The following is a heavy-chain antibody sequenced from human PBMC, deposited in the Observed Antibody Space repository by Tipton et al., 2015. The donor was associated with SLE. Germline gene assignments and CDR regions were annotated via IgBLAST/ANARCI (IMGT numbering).Heavy chain of an antibody. CDR2: IYDSGST. Sequence: TLSLTCTVSGGSISSGYWSWVRQPPGKGLEWIGYIYDSGSTNYNPSLKSRVTISVDTSKNQFSLRLSSVTAADTAVYYCARGLLTWRGAVVGVDVWGQGTTVNVSS. CDR3: ARGLLTWRGAVVGVDV. J-gene: IGHJ6*02. D-gene: IGHD2-21*01. V-gene: IGHV4-59*08. CDR1: GGSISSGY.